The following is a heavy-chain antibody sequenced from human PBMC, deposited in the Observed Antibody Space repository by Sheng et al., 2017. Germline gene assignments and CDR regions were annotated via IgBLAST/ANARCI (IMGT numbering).Heavy chain of an antibody. Sequence: QVQLVQSGAEVKKPGSSVKVSCKASGGTFSSYAISWVRQAPGQGLEWMGGIIPILGIANYAQKFQGRVTITADKSTSTAYMELSSLRSEDTAVYYCARDRTGIVPAAIPYYFDYWGQGTLVTVSS. CDR1: GGTFSSYA. CDR2: IIPILGIA. D-gene: IGHD2-2*01. V-gene: IGHV1-69*04. J-gene: IGHJ4*02. CDR3: ARDRTGIVPAAIPYYFDY.